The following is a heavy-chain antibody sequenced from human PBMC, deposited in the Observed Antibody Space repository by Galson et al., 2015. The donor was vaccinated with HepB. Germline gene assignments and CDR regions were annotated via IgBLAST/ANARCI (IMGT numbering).Heavy chain of an antibody. CDR1: GFTFSSYS. J-gene: IGHJ4*02. D-gene: IGHD3-10*01. CDR2: ISSSSSTI. CDR3: ARDLNAHYGSGRLGY. V-gene: IGHV3-48*04. Sequence: SLRLSCAASGFTFSSYSMNWVRQAPGKGLEWVSYISSSSSTIYYADSVKGRFTISRDNAKNSLYLQMNSLRAEDTAVYYCARDLNAHYGSGRLGYWGQGTLVTVSS.